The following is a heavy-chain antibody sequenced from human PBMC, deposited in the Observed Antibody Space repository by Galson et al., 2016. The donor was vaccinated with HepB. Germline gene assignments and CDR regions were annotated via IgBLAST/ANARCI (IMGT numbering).Heavy chain of an antibody. V-gene: IGHV3-7*01. CDR2: IKQDGSDK. Sequence: SLRLSCAVSGFTFSSYWMNWVRQAPGKGPEWVANIKQDGSDKYSVDSVKGRFTISRDNAKNALYLQMNSLRAEDTAVYYCARDMGGDYGGNSGAFDIWGQGTMVTVSS. J-gene: IGHJ3*02. CDR3: ARDMGGDYGGNSGAFDI. D-gene: IGHD4-23*01. CDR1: GFTFSSYW.